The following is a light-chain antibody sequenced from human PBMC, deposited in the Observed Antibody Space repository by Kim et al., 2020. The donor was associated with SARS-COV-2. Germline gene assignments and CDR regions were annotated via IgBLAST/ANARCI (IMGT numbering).Light chain of an antibody. Sequence: IVLTQSPGTLSLSPGESATLSCRTSQSISSDYLAWYQKKPGQAPRLLIYGASNRATGIPDRFSGSGSGTDFTLTTSRLEPEDFEVYFSQQHVSPPYTFGQGTKLEI. CDR3: QQHVSPPYT. CDR1: QSISSDY. CDR2: GAS. J-gene: IGKJ2*01. V-gene: IGKV3-20*01.